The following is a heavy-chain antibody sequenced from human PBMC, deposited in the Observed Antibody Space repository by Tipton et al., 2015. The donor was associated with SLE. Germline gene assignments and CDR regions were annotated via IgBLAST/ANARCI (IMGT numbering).Heavy chain of an antibody. V-gene: IGHV4-34*01. CDR2: INHSGST. Sequence: TLSLTCAVYGGSFSGYYWSWIRQPPGKGLEWIGEINHSGSTNYNPSLKSRVTISVDTSKNQFSLKLSSVTAADTAVYYCARRQEQLVRGYFDYWGQGTLVTVPS. J-gene: IGHJ4*02. CDR1: GGSFSGYY. CDR3: ARRQEQLVRGYFDY. D-gene: IGHD6-6*01.